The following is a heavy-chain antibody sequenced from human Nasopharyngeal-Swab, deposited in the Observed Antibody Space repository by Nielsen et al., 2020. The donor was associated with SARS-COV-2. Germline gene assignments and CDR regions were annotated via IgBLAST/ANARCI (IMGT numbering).Heavy chain of an antibody. Sequence: ASVKVSCKASGYTFTSYGITWVRQAPGQGLEWMAWISAYNGKTNYAQNLQGRVTMTTDTSTSTAYMELSSLRSEDTAVYYCAILQTGSGSWFDYWGQGTLVTVSS. CDR2: ISAYNGKT. CDR1: GYTFTSYG. J-gene: IGHJ4*02. D-gene: IGHD1-26*01. V-gene: IGHV1-18*01. CDR3: AILQTGSGSWFDY.